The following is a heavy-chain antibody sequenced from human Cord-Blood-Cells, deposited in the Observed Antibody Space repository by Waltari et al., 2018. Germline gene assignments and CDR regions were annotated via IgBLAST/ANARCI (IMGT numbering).Heavy chain of an antibody. CDR3: AKFSGSYYYFDY. D-gene: IGHD1-26*01. Sequence: EVQLLESGGGLVQPGGSLRLSCAASGFTFSSYAMSWVRQAPGEGLEWVSAISGSGGSTYYADPVKGRFTISRDNSKNTLYLQMNSLRAEDTAVYYCAKFSGSYYYFDYWGQGTLVTVSS. V-gene: IGHV3-23*01. CDR1: GFTFSSYA. J-gene: IGHJ4*02. CDR2: ISGSGGST.